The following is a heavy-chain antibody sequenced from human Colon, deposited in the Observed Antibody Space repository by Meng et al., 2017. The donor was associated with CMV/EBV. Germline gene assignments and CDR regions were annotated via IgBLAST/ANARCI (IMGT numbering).Heavy chain of an antibody. CDR3: ARILGGSHYYFDY. D-gene: IGHD1-26*01. CDR1: GFSLSTSGMC. V-gene: IGHV2-70*20. J-gene: IGHJ4*02. CDR2: IDWDDDK. Sequence: SGPTLVKPTQTLTLTCTFSGFSLSTSGMCVSWVRQRPGKALEWLALIDWDDDKYYSTSLKTRLPISKDTSKNQVVLTMTNMDPVDTSTYYCARILGGSHYYFDYWGQGTLVTVSS.